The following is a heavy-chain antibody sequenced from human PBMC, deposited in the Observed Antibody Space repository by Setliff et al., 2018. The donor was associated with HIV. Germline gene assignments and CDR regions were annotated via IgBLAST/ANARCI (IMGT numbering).Heavy chain of an antibody. J-gene: IGHJ4*02. V-gene: IGHV1-3*04. CDR1: GYTFTDYS. CDR3: ARDRSGATKYCDY. CDR2: ITTGNGNT. Sequence: GASVKVSCKASGYTFTDYSLHWVRQAPGQSLEWMGWITTGNGNTKYSQKFQARVTITRDTSATTAYLDLSGLTSEDTAVYYCARDRSGATKYCDYWGQGTLVTVSS. D-gene: IGHD6-25*01.